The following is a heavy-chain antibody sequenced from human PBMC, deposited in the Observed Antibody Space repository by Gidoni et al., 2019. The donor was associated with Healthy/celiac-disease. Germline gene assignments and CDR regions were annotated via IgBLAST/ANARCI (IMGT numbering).Heavy chain of an antibody. CDR1: GFPFSSYS. J-gene: IGHJ4*02. CDR2: ISSSSSYI. CDR3: ARARIAVAGTVDY. V-gene: IGHV3-21*01. Sequence: EVQLVESGGGLVKPGGSLRLSSAASGFPFSSYSMNWVRQAPGKGVEWVSSISSSSSYIYYADSVKGRFTISRDNAKNSLYLQMNSLRAEDTAVYYCARARIAVAGTVDYWGQGTLVTVSS. D-gene: IGHD6-19*01.